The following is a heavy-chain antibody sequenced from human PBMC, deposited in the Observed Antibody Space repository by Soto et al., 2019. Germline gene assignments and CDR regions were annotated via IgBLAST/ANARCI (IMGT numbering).Heavy chain of an antibody. Sequence: VSVKVSCKASGYAFTIYGISWVRQAPGQGLEWMGWISAYNGNTKYAQRLQGRVTMTTDTSTRTAYMDIRGLRSDDTAIYYCARGGYYDSSGARNYYYYGMDVWGQGTTVTVSS. D-gene: IGHD3-22*01. J-gene: IGHJ6*02. CDR3: ARGGYYDSSGARNYYYYGMDV. CDR1: GYAFTIYG. CDR2: ISAYNGNT. V-gene: IGHV1-18*01.